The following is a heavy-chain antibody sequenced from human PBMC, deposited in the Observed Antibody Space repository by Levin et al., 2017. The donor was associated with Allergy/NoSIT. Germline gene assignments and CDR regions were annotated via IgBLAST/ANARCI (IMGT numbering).Heavy chain of an antibody. V-gene: IGHV4-31*03. D-gene: IGHD2-2*03. CDR3: AREDGSTFDC. CDR1: CGSISGGGYH. J-gene: IGHJ4*02. Sequence: SQTLSLTCTVSCGSISGGGYHWTWIRQHPEKGLEWIGYIYYSGSTFYNPSLKSRLMISVDTSKNHFSLNVSAVTAAETAVYYCAREDGSTFDCWSQGALVTVAS. CDR2: IYYSGST.